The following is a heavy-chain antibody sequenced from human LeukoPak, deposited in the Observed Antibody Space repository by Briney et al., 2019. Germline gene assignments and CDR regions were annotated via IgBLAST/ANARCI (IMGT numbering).Heavy chain of an antibody. J-gene: IGHJ4*02. CDR2: IYYSGST. CDR1: GASITNYY. Sequence: AETLSPTCTVSGASITNYYWSWIRQPPGKGLEWIGYIYYSGSTYYNPSLKSRVTISVDTSKNQFFLRLRSVTAADTAMYYCARSSGSSHLYDYWGQGTLVTVSS. CDR3: ARSSGSSHLYDY. D-gene: IGHD3-10*01. V-gene: IGHV4-59*01.